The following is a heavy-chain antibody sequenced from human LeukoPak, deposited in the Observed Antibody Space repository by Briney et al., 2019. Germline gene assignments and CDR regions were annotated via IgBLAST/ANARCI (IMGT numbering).Heavy chain of an antibody. CDR3: ARERDLLYYYYMDV. Sequence: SETLSLTCTVSGGSIGSSSYYWGWIRQPPGKGLNWIGSIYYSGSTYYNPSLKSRVTISVDTSRDQFSLKLSSVTAADTAVYYCARERDLLYYYYMDVWGKGTTVTVSS. V-gene: IGHV4-39*07. CDR1: GGSIGSSSYY. J-gene: IGHJ6*03. D-gene: IGHD1-26*01. CDR2: IYYSGST.